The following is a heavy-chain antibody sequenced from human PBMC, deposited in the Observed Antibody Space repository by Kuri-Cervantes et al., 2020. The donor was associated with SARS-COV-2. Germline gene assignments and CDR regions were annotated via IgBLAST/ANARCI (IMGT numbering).Heavy chain of an antibody. J-gene: IGHJ6*02. Sequence: ESLKIPCTVSGGSISSSSYYWGWIRQPPGKGLEWIGSIYYSGITYYNPSLKSRVTISVDTSKNQFSLKLSSVTAADTAVYYCARHLWSDGMDVWGQGTTVTVSS. CDR2: IYYSGIT. V-gene: IGHV4-39*01. CDR3: ARHLWSDGMDV. D-gene: IGHD2-8*02. CDR1: GGSISSSSYY.